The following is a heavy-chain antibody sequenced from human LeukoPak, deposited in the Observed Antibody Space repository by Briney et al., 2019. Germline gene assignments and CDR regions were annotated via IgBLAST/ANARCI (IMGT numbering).Heavy chain of an antibody. D-gene: IGHD3-10*01. V-gene: IGHV3-23*01. Sequence: GGSLRLSCAASGFIFRHYAMNWVRQAPGKGLEWVSGIDNSGGVTYYVDSVKGRFTISRDDSKNTVYLQMNSLRAEDTALYYCAKEGLGYYYGSGYFDYWGQGTLVTVSS. CDR1: GFIFRHYA. CDR2: IDNSGGVT. J-gene: IGHJ4*02. CDR3: AKEGLGYYYGSGYFDY.